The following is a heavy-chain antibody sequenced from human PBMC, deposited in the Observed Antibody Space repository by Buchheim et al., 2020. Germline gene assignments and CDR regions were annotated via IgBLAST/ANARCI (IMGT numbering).Heavy chain of an antibody. D-gene: IGHD4-17*01. CDR3: AREQYGAYADFDY. J-gene: IGHJ4*02. Sequence: EVQLVESGGGLVQPEGSLRLSCAASGFTFNNYWMSWVRQAPGKGLEWVANIKRDGRESHYVDSVKGRFTISRDSAKKSLFLQMNSLRAEDTAVYYCAREQYGAYADFDYWGQGTL. V-gene: IGHV3-7*01. CDR2: IKRDGRES. CDR1: GFTFNNYW.